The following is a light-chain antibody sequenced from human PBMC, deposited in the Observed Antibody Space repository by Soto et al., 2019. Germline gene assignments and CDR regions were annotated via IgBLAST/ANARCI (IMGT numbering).Light chain of an antibody. V-gene: IGKV3-15*01. CDR1: QSVDNN. Sequence: EIVMTQSPVTLSASPGESATLSCRASQSVDNNVAWYQQKPGQAPRLLIVGSFARATGIPARFSGSGSGTDFALKISRVEAEDVGVYYCMQGTHWPITFGQGTRLEI. CDR3: MQGTHWPIT. CDR2: GSF. J-gene: IGKJ5*01.